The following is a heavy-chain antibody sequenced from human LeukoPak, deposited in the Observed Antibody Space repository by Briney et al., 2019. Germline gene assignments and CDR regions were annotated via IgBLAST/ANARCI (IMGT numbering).Heavy chain of an antibody. J-gene: IGHJ6*03. CDR3: ARDPRYCSSTSCSYYMDV. CDR1: GFTFSIYS. V-gene: IGHV3-48*01. CDR2: IGSISDSTT. D-gene: IGHD2-2*01. Sequence: GGSLRLSCAASGFTFSIYSMNWVRQAPGKGLEWISYIGSISDSTTHYADSVKGRFTISRDNSKDTLYLQMNSLRAEDTAVYYCARDPRYCSSTSCSYYMDVWGKGTTVTVSS.